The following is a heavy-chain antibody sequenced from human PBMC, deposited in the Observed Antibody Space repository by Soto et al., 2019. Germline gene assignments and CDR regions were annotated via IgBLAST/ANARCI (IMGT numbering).Heavy chain of an antibody. CDR1: GYTFTSYA. CDR3: ARDAGSGTPVIY. V-gene: IGHV1-3*01. J-gene: IGHJ4*02. CDR2: INAGNGNT. D-gene: IGHD1-7*01. Sequence: SVKVSCKASGYTFTSYAMHWVRQAPGQRLEWMGWINAGNGNTKYSQKFQGRVTITRDTSASTAYMELSSLRSEDTAVYYCARDAGSGTPVIYWGQGTLVTVSS.